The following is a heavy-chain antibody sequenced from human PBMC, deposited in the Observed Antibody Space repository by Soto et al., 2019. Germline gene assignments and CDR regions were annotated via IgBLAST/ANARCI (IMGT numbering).Heavy chain of an antibody. CDR1: GYTFTNND. D-gene: IGHD3-10*01. V-gene: IGHV1-8*01. CDR2: INPKSGNT. CDR3: ARVGSGGHSDY. Sequence: QVQLVQSGAEVKKPGASVKVSCKASGYTFTNNDINWVRQDTGQGPEWMGWINPKSGNTGYAHQFQGSVTMPWQTSTSTAYMELSGLRSEDTAVYSCARVGSGGHSDYWGQGTPVTVAS. J-gene: IGHJ4*02.